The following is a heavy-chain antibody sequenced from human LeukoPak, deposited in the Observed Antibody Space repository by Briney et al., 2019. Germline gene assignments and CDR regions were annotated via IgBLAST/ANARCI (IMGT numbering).Heavy chain of an antibody. CDR1: GGSFSGYY. J-gene: IGHJ5*02. D-gene: IGHD2-15*01. CDR3: ARGEHCSGGTCYSSNWFDP. V-gene: IGHV4-34*01. CDR2: INPGGST. Sequence: SETLSLTCAVYGGSFSGYYWSWIRQSPGKGLEWIGEINPGGSTNYNPSLEGRVSMTVDTSKNQFSLKLTSVTAADTAVYYCARGEHCSGGTCYSSNWFDPWGQGTLVTVSS.